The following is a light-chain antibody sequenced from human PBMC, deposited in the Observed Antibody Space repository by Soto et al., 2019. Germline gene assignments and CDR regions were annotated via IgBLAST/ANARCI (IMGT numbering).Light chain of an antibody. CDR3: QQYGGSPRT. CDR1: QSVSSGY. V-gene: IGKV3-20*01. J-gene: IGKJ1*01. Sequence: EIVLTQSPGTLSLSPGERATLSCRASQSVSSGYLAWYQQKPGQAPRLLIYDASSGATGIPDRFSGSGSGTDFTLTISRLEPEDFAVYYCQQYGGSPRTFGQGTKVDIK. CDR2: DAS.